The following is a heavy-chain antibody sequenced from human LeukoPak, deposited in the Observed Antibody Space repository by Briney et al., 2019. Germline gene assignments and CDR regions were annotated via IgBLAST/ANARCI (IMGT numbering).Heavy chain of an antibody. Sequence: PSETLSLTCTVSGGSISSSSYYWGWIRQPPGKGLEWIGSIYYSGSTYYNPSLKSRVTISVDTSKNQFSLKLSSVTAADTAVYYCARDTSEVVPAATFDYWGQGTLVTVSS. D-gene: IGHD2-2*01. J-gene: IGHJ4*02. CDR1: GGSISSSSYY. V-gene: IGHV4-39*07. CDR3: ARDTSEVVPAATFDY. CDR2: IYYSGST.